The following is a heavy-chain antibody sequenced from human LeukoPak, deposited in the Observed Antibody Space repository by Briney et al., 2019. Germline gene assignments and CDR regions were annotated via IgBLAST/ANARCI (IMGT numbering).Heavy chain of an antibody. CDR3: ARATVPLREIQLWLPADY. Sequence: ASVKVSCRASGYTFTSYGISWVRQAPGQGLEWMGWISAYNGNTNYAQKLQGRVTMTTDTSTSTAYMEPRSLRSDDTAVYYCARATVPLREIQLWLPADYWGQGTLVTVSS. CDR1: GYTFTSYG. J-gene: IGHJ4*02. CDR2: ISAYNGNT. D-gene: IGHD5-18*01. V-gene: IGHV1-18*01.